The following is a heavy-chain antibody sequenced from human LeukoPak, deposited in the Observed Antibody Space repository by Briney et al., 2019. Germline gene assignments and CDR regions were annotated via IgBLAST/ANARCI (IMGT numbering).Heavy chain of an antibody. CDR1: GGNINRYD. CDR3: ERRRSTISAWYDLAY. V-gene: IGHV3-30*03. D-gene: IGHD6-19*01. Sequence: GMSLRPTCAASGGNINRYDRNWIRQAPGKGLEWVAVISRDGINKYYEDSVKGRFTISRDNSKSTLFLQMNILSAEDTAVDDCERRRSTISAWYDLAYWGQGTLVTVSS. J-gene: IGHJ4*02. CDR2: ISRDGINK.